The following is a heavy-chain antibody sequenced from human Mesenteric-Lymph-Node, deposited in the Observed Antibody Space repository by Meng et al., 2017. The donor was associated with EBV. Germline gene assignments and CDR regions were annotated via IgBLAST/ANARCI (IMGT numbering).Heavy chain of an antibody. CDR2: SKSDGSYT. J-gene: IGHJ4*02. V-gene: IGHV3-74*02. CDR1: GFTFSSDP. D-gene: IGHD5-18*01. CDR3: ASGYSYVQYFEY. Sequence: EGQLVESGGGLAQPGGSLSSSFAASGFTFSSDPMSWVRQAPGKGLVWVARSKSDGSYTTYADSVKGRFTISGDNAKNTVYLQMDSLRVEDTAVYYCASGYSYVQYFEYWGQGTLVTVSS.